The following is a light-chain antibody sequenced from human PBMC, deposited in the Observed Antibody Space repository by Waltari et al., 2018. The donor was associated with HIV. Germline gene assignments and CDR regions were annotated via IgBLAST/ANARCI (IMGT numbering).Light chain of an antibody. CDR1: SFNIGSNT. CDR2: SNH. CDR3: ASWDDSLIGPV. Sequence: QSVLSQPPSASGTPGQRVTISCSGSSFNIGSNTVNWYQQLPGTAPKLLINSNHKRPSGVPDRFSGSKSGTSASLAISGLQSDDEADYYCASWDDSLIGPVFGGGTKLTVL. J-gene: IGLJ2*01. V-gene: IGLV1-44*01.